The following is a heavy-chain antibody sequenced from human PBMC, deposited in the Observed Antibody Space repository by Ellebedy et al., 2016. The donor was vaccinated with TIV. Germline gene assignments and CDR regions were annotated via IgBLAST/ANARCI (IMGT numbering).Heavy chain of an antibody. CDR2: ISTNGAGK. Sequence: GESLKISCAASGFTFNNYGMSWVRQAPGKGLEWVSGISTNGAGKSYGDSVRGRFTISRDKAKKSVYLQMNSLTVEDTAIYYCARDAMLWIFDSWGQGTLVTVSS. CDR1: GFTFNNYG. J-gene: IGHJ4*02. CDR3: ARDAMLWIFDS. D-gene: IGHD2-2*01. V-gene: IGHV3-23*01.